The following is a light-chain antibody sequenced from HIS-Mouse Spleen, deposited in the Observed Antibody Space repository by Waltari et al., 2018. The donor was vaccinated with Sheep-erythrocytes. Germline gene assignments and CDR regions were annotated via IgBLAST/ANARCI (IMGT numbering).Light chain of an antibody. CDR3: CSYAGSYNHV. Sequence: QSALTQPRSVSGSPGQSVTISCTGTSSDVGGYNYVSWYHQHPGKAPKLRIYDVSKRPAGVPDRCSGSKSGNTASLTISGLQAEDEADYYCCSYAGSYNHVFATGTKVTVL. CDR2: DVS. CDR1: SSDVGGYNY. J-gene: IGLJ1*01. V-gene: IGLV2-11*01.